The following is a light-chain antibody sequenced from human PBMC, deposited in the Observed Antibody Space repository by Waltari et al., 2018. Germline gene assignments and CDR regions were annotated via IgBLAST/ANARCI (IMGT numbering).Light chain of an antibody. V-gene: IGLV1-47*01. CDR2: RDN. CDR1: SSYI. CDR3: AAWDHSLSGRV. Sequence: QSVLIQPPSASGTPGQRVTISCSGSSSYIYWYQQLPGTAPKLLIDRDNQRPSGVPDRFSGSKSGTSASLTISGLRSEDEADYYCAAWDHSLSGRVFGGGTKLTVL. J-gene: IGLJ3*02.